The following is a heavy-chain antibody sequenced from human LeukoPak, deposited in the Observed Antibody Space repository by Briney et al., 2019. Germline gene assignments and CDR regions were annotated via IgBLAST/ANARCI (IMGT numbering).Heavy chain of an antibody. CDR3: ARDPVSIALQINSDY. D-gene: IGHD1-1*01. CDR2: ISNDGSNK. V-gene: IGHV3-30-3*01. J-gene: IGHJ4*02. Sequence: GGPLRLSCAASGFTFSSYAMHWVRQAPGKGLEWVAVISNDGSNKYYADSVKGRFTISRDNSKNMLYLQMNSLRPEDTALYYCARDPVSIALQINSDYWGQGTLVTVSS. CDR1: GFTFSSYA.